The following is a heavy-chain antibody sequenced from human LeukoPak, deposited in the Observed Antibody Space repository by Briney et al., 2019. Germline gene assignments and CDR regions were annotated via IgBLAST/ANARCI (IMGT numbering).Heavy chain of an antibody. CDR1: GFTFSSYA. CDR3: AKDRDGSGWWEVFDY. D-gene: IGHD6-19*01. J-gene: IGHJ4*02. Sequence: GGSLRLSCAASGFTFSSYAMSWVRQAPGKGLEWVSAISGSGGSTYYADSVKGRFTISRDNSKNTLYLQMNSRRAEDTAVYYCAKDRDGSGWWEVFDYWGQGTLVTVSS. CDR2: ISGSGGST. V-gene: IGHV3-23*01.